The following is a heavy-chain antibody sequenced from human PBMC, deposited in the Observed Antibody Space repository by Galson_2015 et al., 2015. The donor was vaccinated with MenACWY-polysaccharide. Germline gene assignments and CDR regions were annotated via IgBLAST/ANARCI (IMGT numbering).Heavy chain of an antibody. J-gene: IGHJ4*02. Sequence: SLRLSCAASGFTFTGHYMTWIRQAPGRELEWVANIKGDGTEKNYADSLRGRFTISRDNAKNSIYLQMNSLRVEDTAVYYCARDALMAPVDYWGQGTLVTVSS. D-gene: IGHD3-10*01. CDR2: IKGDGTEK. CDR3: ARDALMAPVDY. CDR1: GFTFTGHY. V-gene: IGHV3-7*01.